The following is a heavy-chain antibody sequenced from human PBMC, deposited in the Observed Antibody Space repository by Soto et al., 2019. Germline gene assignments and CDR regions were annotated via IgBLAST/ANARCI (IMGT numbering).Heavy chain of an antibody. V-gene: IGHV1-69*13. Sequence: GASVKVSCKASGGTFSTYTISWVRQAPGQGLEWMGGVIHIFGTANYSQKFQGRVTITADVSTRTAYIELSSLRSEDTAVYYCLKTLVSGYSYGLIYPWGQGTLVTVSS. CDR2: VIHIFGTA. CDR3: LKTLVSGYSYGLIYP. D-gene: IGHD5-18*01. J-gene: IGHJ5*02. CDR1: GGTFSTYT.